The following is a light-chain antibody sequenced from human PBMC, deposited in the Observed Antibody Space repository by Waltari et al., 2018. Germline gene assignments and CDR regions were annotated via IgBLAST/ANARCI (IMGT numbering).Light chain of an antibody. Sequence: SARTQTSSVSGSPGQASPIPCTGTRCDIGHVNNVSWYQQHPGKAPNLMIYEVSNRPSGVSNRFSGSKSGNTASLTISGLQAEDEADYYCSSYTTSGTVVFGGGTKLTIL. CDR2: EVS. V-gene: IGLV2-14*01. CDR3: SSYTTSGTVV. J-gene: IGLJ2*01. CDR1: RCDIGHVNN.